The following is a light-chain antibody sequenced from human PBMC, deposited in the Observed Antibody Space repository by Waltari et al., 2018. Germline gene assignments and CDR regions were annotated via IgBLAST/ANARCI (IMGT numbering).Light chain of an antibody. CDR2: QDS. CDR1: NLGDKY. CDR3: QAWDSSTVV. V-gene: IGLV3-1*01. Sequence: SYDLTQPPSLSLSPGQTATITSPGDNLGDKYACWYQQKPGQSPVLVIYQDSKRPSGIPERFSGSNSGNTATLTISGTQAMDEADYYCQAWDSSTVVFGGGTKLTVL. J-gene: IGLJ2*01.